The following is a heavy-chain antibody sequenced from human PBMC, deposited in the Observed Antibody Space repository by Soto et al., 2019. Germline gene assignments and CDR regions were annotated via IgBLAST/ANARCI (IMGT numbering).Heavy chain of an antibody. CDR1: GYTFTSYG. J-gene: IGHJ3*02. Sequence: QVQLVQSGAEVKKPGASVKVSCTASGYTFTSYGISWVRQPPGQGLEWMGWISAYNGNTNYAQKLQGRVTMTTDTSTSTAYTKLRSLRYDDTAVYYCARAPSPDYYDSSGLDAFDIWGQGTMVTVSS. D-gene: IGHD3-22*01. CDR2: ISAYNGNT. V-gene: IGHV1-18*01. CDR3: ARAPSPDYYDSSGLDAFDI.